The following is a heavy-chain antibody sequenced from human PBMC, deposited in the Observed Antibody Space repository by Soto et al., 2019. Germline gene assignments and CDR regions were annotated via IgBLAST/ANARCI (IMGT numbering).Heavy chain of an antibody. V-gene: IGHV3-23*01. J-gene: IGHJ4*02. CDR1: GFTFSSYA. D-gene: IGHD6-19*01. CDR2: ITGSGGST. Sequence: EVQLLESGGGLVQPGGSLRLSCAASGFTFSSYAMSWVRQAPGKGLEWVSAITGSGGSTYYADSVKGRFTISRDNSKNSLYLQINSLRAEDTAVYSCAKDLPGIAVTGRTFDYWGQGTLVTVSS. CDR3: AKDLPGIAVTGRTFDY.